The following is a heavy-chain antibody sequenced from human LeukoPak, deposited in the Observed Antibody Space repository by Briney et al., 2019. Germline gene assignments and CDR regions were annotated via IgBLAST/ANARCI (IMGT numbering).Heavy chain of an antibody. D-gene: IGHD3-10*01. V-gene: IGHV1-46*01. CDR1: GYTFTSYY. CDR3: ARAPWFGDSSGDFDY. CDR2: INPSGGST. Sequence: ASVKVSCKASGYTFTSYYMHWVRQAPGQGLEWMGIINPSGGSTSYAQKFQGRVTMTRDTSTSTVYMELSSLRSEDTAVYYCARAPWFGDSSGDFDYWGRGTLVTVSS. J-gene: IGHJ4*02.